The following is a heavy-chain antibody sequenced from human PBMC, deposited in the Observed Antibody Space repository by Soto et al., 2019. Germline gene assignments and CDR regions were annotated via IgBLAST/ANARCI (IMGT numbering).Heavy chain of an antibody. D-gene: IGHD5-18*01. Sequence: QVQLVQSGAEVKKPGSSVTVSCKTSGGTFSKDAIIWVRQAPGQGLEWMGLLIPVFGSPIYAQKFQGRIRITADESTSTAFMDLSSLRSEVTAVYYCTRVLGYTFEPGKTRYYAMDVWGQGTTVSVSS. V-gene: IGHV1-69*01. J-gene: IGHJ6*02. CDR2: LIPVFGSP. CDR3: TRVLGYTFEPGKTRYYAMDV. CDR1: GGTFSKDA.